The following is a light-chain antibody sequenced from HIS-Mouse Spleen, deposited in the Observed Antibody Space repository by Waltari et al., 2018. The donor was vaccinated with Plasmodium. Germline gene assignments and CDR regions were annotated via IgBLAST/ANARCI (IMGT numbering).Light chain of an antibody. J-gene: IGKJ2*01. CDR3: QQDYNLPYT. CDR2: GAS. Sequence: EIVMTLSPATLSLSPGERATLSCRASQSVSSSYLSWYQQKPGQAPRLLIYGASTRATGIPARFSGSGSGTDFTLTISSLQPEDFAVYYCQQDYNLPYTFGQGTKLEIK. CDR1: QSVSSSY. V-gene: IGKV3D-7*01.